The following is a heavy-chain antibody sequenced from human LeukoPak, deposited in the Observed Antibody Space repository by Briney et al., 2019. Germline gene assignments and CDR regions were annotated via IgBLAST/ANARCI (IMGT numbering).Heavy chain of an antibody. CDR2: ISISSTYR. Sequence: GGSLRLSCAASGFTFGTYTMNWVRQAPGKGLEWVSSISISSTYRYYADSVKGRFTMSRDNAKNSLFLQMNSLRVEDTAVYYCARGQPDTAFDYWGQGTLVTVSS. D-gene: IGHD5-18*01. CDR3: ARGQPDTAFDY. V-gene: IGHV3-21*01. CDR1: GFTFGTYT. J-gene: IGHJ4*02.